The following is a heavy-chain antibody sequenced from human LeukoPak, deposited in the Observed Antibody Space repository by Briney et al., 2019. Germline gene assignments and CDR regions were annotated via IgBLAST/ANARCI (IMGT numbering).Heavy chain of an antibody. CDR2: INPNSGGT. V-gene: IGHV1-2*02. D-gene: IGHD3-3*01. Sequence: GASVKVSCKASGYTFTGYYMRWVRQAPGQGLEWMGWINPNSGGTNYAQKFQGRVTMTRDTSISTAYMELSRLRSDDTAVYYCARSYYDFWSGYLTYWGQGTLVTVSS. CDR3: ARSYYDFWSGYLTY. J-gene: IGHJ4*02. CDR1: GYTFTGYY.